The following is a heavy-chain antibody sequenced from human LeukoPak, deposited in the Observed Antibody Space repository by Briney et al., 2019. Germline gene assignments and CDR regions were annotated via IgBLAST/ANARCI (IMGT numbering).Heavy chain of an antibody. V-gene: IGHV1-2*02. J-gene: IGHJ4*02. CDR2: INPNNGGT. D-gene: IGHD3-3*02. CDR1: AYTFTYYY. Sequence: ASVKVSCKASAYTFTYYYINWVRQAPGQGLEWMGWINPNNGGTNYAQKFQGRVTMTTDTSISTGYMELRGLMSDYTALYYCARGYSGSFGYRSYYFDYWGQGTLLTVSS. CDR3: ARGYSGSFGYRSYYFDY.